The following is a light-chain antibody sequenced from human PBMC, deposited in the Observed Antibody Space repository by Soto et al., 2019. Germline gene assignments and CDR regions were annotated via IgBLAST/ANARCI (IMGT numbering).Light chain of an antibody. CDR1: QSVSSN. J-gene: IGKJ1*01. CDR2: GAS. V-gene: IGKV3-15*01. CDR3: QQYNNWTPVT. Sequence: EIGMTQSPATLSVSPGERATLSCRASQSVSSNLAWYQQKPGQAPRLLIYGASTRATGIPARFSGSGSGTEFTLTISSLQSEDFAVYYCQQYNNWTPVTFGQGTKVDIK.